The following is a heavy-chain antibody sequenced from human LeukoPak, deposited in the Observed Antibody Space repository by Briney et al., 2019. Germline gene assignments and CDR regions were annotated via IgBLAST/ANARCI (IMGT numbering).Heavy chain of an antibody. CDR2: ISDRGANA. Sequence: GSLRLSFAASGFTFSSHAMTWVRQAPGKGLEWVSVISDRGANADYADSVKGRFTISRDNSRNTLYLQMNSLRAEDTAIYYCAKFSSGWTYFDYWGQGTLVSVSS. D-gene: IGHD6-19*01. J-gene: IGHJ4*02. CDR3: AKFSSGWTYFDY. V-gene: IGHV3-23*01. CDR1: GFTFSSHA.